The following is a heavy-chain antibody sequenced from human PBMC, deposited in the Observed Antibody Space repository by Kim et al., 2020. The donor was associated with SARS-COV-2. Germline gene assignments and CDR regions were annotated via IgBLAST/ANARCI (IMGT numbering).Heavy chain of an antibody. D-gene: IGHD4-4*01. Sequence: GGSLRLSCAASGFTFGGYAMHWVRQAPGKGLEWVAGIWRDGGHINSADSVKGRFTISRDNSKNSLYLQMNSLRAEDTAMYYCATAAVSGRYW. CDR3: ATAAVSGRY. V-gene: IGHV3-33*03. J-gene: IGHJ4*01. CDR1: GFTFGGYA. CDR2: IWRDGGHI.